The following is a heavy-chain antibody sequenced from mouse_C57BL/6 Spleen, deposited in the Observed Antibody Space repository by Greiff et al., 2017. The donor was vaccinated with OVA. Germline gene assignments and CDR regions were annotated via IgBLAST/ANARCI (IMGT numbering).Heavy chain of an antibody. Sequence: QVQLQQPGAELVRPGSSVKLSCKASGYTFTSYWMDWVKQRPGQGLEWIGNIYPSDSETHYNQKFKDKATLTVDKSSSTAYMQLSSLTSEDSAVYYCARDGGYAMDYWGQGTSVTVSS. CDR2: IYPSDSET. CDR1: GYTFTSYW. J-gene: IGHJ4*01. V-gene: IGHV1-61*01. CDR3: ARDGGYAMDY.